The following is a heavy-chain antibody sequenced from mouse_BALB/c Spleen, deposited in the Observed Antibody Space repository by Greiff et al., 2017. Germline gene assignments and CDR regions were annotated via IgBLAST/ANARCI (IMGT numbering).Heavy chain of an antibody. D-gene: IGHD2-14*01. Sequence: VQLQQPGPGLVKPSQSLSLTCTVTGYSITSDYAWNWIRQFPGNKLEWMGYISYSGSTSYNPSLKSRISITRDTSKNQFFLQLNSVTTEDTATYYCARGVPYYAMDYWGQGTSVTVSS. V-gene: IGHV3-2*02. CDR1: GYSITSDYA. J-gene: IGHJ4*01. CDR2: ISYSGST. CDR3: ARGVPYYAMDY.